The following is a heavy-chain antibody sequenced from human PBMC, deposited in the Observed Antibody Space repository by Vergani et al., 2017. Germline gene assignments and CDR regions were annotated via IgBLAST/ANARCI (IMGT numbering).Heavy chain of an antibody. J-gene: IGHJ4*02. CDR2: IYYIGLT. Sequence: QLQLQQSGPGLVKPSETLFLTCTVSADSISSGSYYWGWIRQPPGKSLEWIGSIYYIGLTSYNPSLKSRVAISVDTSKNQFSLKVTSVTAADTAVYFCARQXPGSGWSPGDFDDWGQGILVTVSS. CDR1: ADSISSGSYY. CDR3: ARQXPGSGWSPGDFDD. D-gene: IGHD6-19*01. V-gene: IGHV4-39*01.